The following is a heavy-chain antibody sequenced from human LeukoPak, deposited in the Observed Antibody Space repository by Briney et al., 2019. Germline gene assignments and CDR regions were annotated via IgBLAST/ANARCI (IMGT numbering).Heavy chain of an antibody. CDR1: GLTFSSYN. J-gene: IGHJ6*03. CDR2: ITSSSSYI. D-gene: IGHD1-26*01. V-gene: IGHV3-21*06. Sequence: GGSLRLSCAASGLTFSSYNMNWVRQAPGKGLEWVSSITSSSSYIYYADSVKGRFTISSDSAKNSLYLQMDSLRVEDTAEYYCARDPYSGNYGAYYYYYMDVWGKGTTVTVSS. CDR3: ARDPYSGNYGAYYYYYMDV.